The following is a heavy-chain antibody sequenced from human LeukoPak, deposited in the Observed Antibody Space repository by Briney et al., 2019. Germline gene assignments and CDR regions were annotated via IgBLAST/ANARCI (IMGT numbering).Heavy chain of an antibody. CDR1: GYTFTSYP. CDR3: ARDSTGTGLLEY. D-gene: IGHD1-7*01. CDR2: SNGGNGNT. J-gene: IGHJ4*02. V-gene: IGHV1-3*02. Sequence: ASVKISFKASGYTFTSYPIHWVRQAPGQRLELMGWSNGGNGNTKYSQEFQDRVTITRDTSASKAYMELSSLRSEDMAVYYCARDSTGTGLLEYWGQGTLVTVSS.